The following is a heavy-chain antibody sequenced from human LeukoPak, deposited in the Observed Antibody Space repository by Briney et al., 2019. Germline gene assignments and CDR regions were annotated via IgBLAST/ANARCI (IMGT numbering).Heavy chain of an antibody. CDR2: ISAYNGNT. V-gene: IGHV1-18*01. CDR1: GYTFTSYG. CDR3: ARDYGSHYYGSGSYYV. D-gene: IGHD3-10*01. J-gene: IGHJ6*04. Sequence: ASVKVSCKASGYTFTSYGISWVRQAPGQGLEWMGWISAYNGNTNYAQKLQGRVTMTTDTSTSTAYMELRSLRSDDTAVYYCARDYGSHYYGSGSYYVWGKGTTVTVSS.